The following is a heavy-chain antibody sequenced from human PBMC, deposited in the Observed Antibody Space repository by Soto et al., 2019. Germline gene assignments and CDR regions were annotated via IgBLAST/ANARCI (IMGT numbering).Heavy chain of an antibody. V-gene: IGHV4-59*01. CDR1: GGSISSYY. J-gene: IGHJ4*02. Sequence: SETLSLTCAVSGGSISSYYWSWIRQPPGKGLEWIGYIYYSGSTNYNPSLKSRVTISVDTSKKPFSLKLTSVTAADTAVYYCARSRGLDYWGQGTLVTVSS. D-gene: IGHD3-10*01. CDR2: IYYSGST. CDR3: ARSRGLDY.